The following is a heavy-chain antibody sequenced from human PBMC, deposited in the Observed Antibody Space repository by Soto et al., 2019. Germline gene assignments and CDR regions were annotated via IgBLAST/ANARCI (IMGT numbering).Heavy chain of an antibody. J-gene: IGHJ6*02. CDR2: FDPEDGET. D-gene: IGHD6-13*01. Sequence: ASVKVSCKVSGYTLTELSMHWVRQAPGKGLEWMGGFDPEDGETIYAQKFQGRVTMTEDTSTDTAYMELSSLRSEDTAVYYCATSRSSWYLYGMDVWGQGTTVTVSS. V-gene: IGHV1-24*01. CDR1: GYTLTELS. CDR3: ATSRSSWYLYGMDV.